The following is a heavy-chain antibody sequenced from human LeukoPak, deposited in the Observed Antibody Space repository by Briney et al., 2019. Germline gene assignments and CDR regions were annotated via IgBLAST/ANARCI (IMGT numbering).Heavy chain of an antibody. J-gene: IGHJ4*02. CDR2: IKHDGIEK. D-gene: IGHD3-3*01. CDR3: ASGERLFAY. CDR1: GFMFSSYW. V-gene: IGHV3-7*01. Sequence: PGGSLRLSCAASGFMFSSYWMSWVRQAPGKGLEWVANIKHDGIEKYYVDSVKGRFTVSRDNAKKSLYLEMNSLRVEDTAVYYCASGERLFAYWGQGSLVTVSS.